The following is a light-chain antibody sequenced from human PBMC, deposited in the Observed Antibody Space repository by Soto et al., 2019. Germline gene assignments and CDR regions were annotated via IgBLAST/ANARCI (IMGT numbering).Light chain of an antibody. V-gene: IGKV2-28*01. Sequence: DSVMTQSPLSLPVTPGEPASISCRSSQSLLHSNGYNYLDWYLQKPGQSPQLLIYLGSNRASGVPDRFSGSGSGTDFTLKISRVEAEDVGVYYCMQALQITWTFGQGTKVDNK. CDR3: MQALQITWT. J-gene: IGKJ1*01. CDR1: QSLLHSNGYNY. CDR2: LGS.